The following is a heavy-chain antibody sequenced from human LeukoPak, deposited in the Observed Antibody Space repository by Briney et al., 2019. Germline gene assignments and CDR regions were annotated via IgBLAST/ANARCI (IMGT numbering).Heavy chain of an antibody. J-gene: IGHJ4*02. CDR3: AINSRGGVIIYPPDY. V-gene: IGHV1-69*02. CDR2: IIPILGIA. D-gene: IGHD3-16*02. Sequence: ASVKVSCKASGYTFTGYYMYWVRQAPGQGLEWMGRIIPILGIANYAQKFQGRVTITADKSTGSAYMELSSLRSEDTAVYYCAINSRGGVIIYPPDYWGQGTLVTVSS. CDR1: GYTFTGYY.